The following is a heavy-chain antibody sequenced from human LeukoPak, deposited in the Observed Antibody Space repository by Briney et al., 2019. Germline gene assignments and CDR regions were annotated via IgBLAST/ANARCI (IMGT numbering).Heavy chain of an antibody. V-gene: IGHV1-2*02. J-gene: IGHJ1*01. CDR2: MNPHSGET. CDR3: ARGMDAEAFQN. CDR1: GYRFTADP. Sequence: GASVKVSCKTSGYRFTADPLHWVRQAPGQGLEWLGWMNPHSGETSNAQKFRGRVTMTRDTSISVAYMELSSLRSDDTAVYYCARGMDAEAFQNWGQGTLVTVSS. D-gene: IGHD2-2*03.